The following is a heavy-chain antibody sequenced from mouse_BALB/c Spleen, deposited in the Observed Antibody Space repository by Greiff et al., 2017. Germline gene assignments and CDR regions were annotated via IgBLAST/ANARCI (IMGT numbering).Heavy chain of an antibody. V-gene: IGHV5-17*02. Sequence: EVKVVESGGGLVQPGGSRKLSCAASGFTFSSFGMHWVRQAPEKGLEWVAYISSGSSTIYYADTVKGRFTISRDNPTNTLFLQMTSLRSDDTAMYYCARQELRYFDVWGAGTTVTVSS. J-gene: IGHJ1*01. CDR2: ISSGSSTI. CDR1: GFTFSSFG. CDR3: ARQELRYFDV.